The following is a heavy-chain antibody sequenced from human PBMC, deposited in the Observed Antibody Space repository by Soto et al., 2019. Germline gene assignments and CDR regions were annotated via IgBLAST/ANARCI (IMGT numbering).Heavy chain of an antibody. CDR2: ISCCGGSA. D-gene: IGHD6-19*01. J-gene: IGHJ4*02. CDR1: GFNFKKFA. V-gene: IGHV3-23*01. CDR3: AKADGQQWLIPHLDN. Sequence: ESGGGVVQPGGSLRLSCVASGFNFKKFAMAWVRQAAGEGLERVSGISCCGGSASYADSVKGRFSIARDDSKNTVSLQLNSLRVEDTAQYYCAKADGQQWLIPHLDNWGQGTLVTVS.